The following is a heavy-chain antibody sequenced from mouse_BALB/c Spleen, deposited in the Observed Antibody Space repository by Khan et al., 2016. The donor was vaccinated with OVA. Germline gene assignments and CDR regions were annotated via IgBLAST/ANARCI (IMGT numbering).Heavy chain of an antibody. Sequence: QLQLEESGPGLVQPSQSLFITCTVSGFSLTTYGVHWVRQSPGKGLEWLGLIWSGGNTDYNAAFISRLSITKDNSKSQVFFKMNSLQADDTAMYYCARNSYMYDFTYWGQGTLVTVSA. CDR2: IWSGGNT. CDR1: GFSLTTYG. J-gene: IGHJ3*01. D-gene: IGHD2-14*01. V-gene: IGHV2-2*01. CDR3: ARNSYMYDFTY.